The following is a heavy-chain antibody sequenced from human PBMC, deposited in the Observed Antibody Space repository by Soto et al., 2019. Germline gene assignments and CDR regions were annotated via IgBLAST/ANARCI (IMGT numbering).Heavy chain of an antibody. D-gene: IGHD3-3*01. V-gene: IGHV4-4*07. Sequence: QVQLQESGPGLVKPSETLSLTCTVSGGSISSYYWSWIRQPAGKGLEWIGRIYTSGSTNYNPSLKRRVTMSVDTSKNQFSLKLSSVTAADTAVYYCARVDFGGGANWFDPWGQGTLVTVSS. J-gene: IGHJ5*02. CDR1: GGSISSYY. CDR3: ARVDFGGGANWFDP. CDR2: IYTSGST.